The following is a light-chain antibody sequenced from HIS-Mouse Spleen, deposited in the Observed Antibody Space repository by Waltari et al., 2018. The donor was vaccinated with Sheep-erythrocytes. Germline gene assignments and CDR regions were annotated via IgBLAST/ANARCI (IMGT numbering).Light chain of an antibody. CDR3: QSYDSSLSAVV. V-gene: IGLV1-40*01. J-gene: IGLJ2*01. CDR1: SSNIRAGYD. CDR2: VNS. Sequence: QSVLTQPHSVSGAPAQRVTISCTGSSSNIRAGYDVHWYQQLPGTAPKLLIYVNSNRPSGVPDRFSGSKSGTSASLAITGLQAEDEADYYCQSYDSSLSAVVFGGGTKLTVL.